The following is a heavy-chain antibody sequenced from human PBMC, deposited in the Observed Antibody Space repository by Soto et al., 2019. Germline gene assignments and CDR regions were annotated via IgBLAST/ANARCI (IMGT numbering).Heavy chain of an antibody. CDR2: IIPILGTA. CDR1: GGTFSSYA. D-gene: IGHD5-12*01. J-gene: IGHJ6*02. Sequence: GASVKVSCKASGGTFSSYAISWVRQAPGQGLEWMGGIIPILGTANYAQKFQGRVTITADESTSTAYMELSSLRSEDTAVYYCARWKFSRDGYNFFYYGMDVWGQGTTVTVSS. CDR3: ARWKFSRDGYNFFYYGMDV. V-gene: IGHV1-69*13.